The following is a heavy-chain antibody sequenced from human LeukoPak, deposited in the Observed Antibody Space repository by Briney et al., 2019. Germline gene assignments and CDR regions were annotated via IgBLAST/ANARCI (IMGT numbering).Heavy chain of an antibody. CDR2: ISAYKGNT. CDR1: GYTFTSYG. D-gene: IGHD3-3*01. J-gene: IGHJ4*02. Sequence: ASVKVSCKASGYTFTSYGISWVRQAPGQGLEWMGWISAYKGNTNYAQKLQGRVTMTTDTSTSTAYMELRSLRSDDTAVYYCARDTAGDFWSGYYTGPSDYWGQGTLVTVSS. V-gene: IGHV1-18*01. CDR3: ARDTAGDFWSGYYTGPSDY.